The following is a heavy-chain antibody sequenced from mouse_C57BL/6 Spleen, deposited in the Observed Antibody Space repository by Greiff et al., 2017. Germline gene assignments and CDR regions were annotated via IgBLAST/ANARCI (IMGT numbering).Heavy chain of an antibody. J-gene: IGHJ1*03. CDR1: GYAFSSSW. D-gene: IGHD2-3*01. V-gene: IGHV1-82*01. CDR2: IYPGDGDT. Sequence: QVHVKQSGPELVKPGASVKISCKASGYAFSSSWMNWVKQRPGKGLEWIGRIYPGDGDTNYNGKFKGKATLTADKSSSTAYMQLSSLTSEDSAVYFCARDEDGYWYFGVWGTGTTVTVSS. CDR3: ARDEDGYWYFGV.